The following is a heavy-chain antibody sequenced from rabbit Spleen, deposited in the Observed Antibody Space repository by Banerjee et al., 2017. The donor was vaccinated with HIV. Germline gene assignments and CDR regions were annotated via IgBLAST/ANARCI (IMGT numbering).Heavy chain of an antibody. V-gene: IGHV1S45*01. CDR2: LYSGIDYT. CDR3: ARVSETSGWGEDL. D-gene: IGHD4-1*01. CDR1: GFSFSSGYD. J-gene: IGHJ4*01. Sequence: QEQLEESGGDLVKPEGSLTLTCTASGFSFSSGYDMCWVRQAPGKGLEWIGCLYSGIDYTYYASWAKGRFTISKTSSTTVTLQMTSLTVANTATYFCARVSETSGWGEDLWGQGTLVTVS.